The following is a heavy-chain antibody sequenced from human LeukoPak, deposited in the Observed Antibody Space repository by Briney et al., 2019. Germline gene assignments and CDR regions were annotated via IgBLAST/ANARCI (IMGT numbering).Heavy chain of an antibody. Sequence: GESLKISCKGSGYSFTSYWISWVRQMPGKGLEWMGRIDPGDSWTNYSPSFQGHVTISVDKSISTAFLQWSSLKASDTAMYYCARMGYSSSWYHDSWGQGTLVTVSS. D-gene: IGHD6-13*01. V-gene: IGHV5-10-1*01. CDR2: IDPGDSWT. CDR1: GYSFTSYW. CDR3: ARMGYSSSWYHDS. J-gene: IGHJ4*02.